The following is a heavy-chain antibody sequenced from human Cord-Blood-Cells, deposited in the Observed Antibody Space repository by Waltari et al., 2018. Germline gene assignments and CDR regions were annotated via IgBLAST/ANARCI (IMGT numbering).Heavy chain of an antibody. D-gene: IGHD6-19*01. V-gene: IGHV4-34*01. J-gene: IGHJ4*02. CDR2: INHSGST. Sequence: QVQLQQWGAGLLTPSETLSLTCAVYGGSFSGYYWSWIRQPPGKGLEWIGEINHSGSTNYNPSLKSRVTISVDTSKNQFSLKLSSVTAADTAVYYCARAGAGWDYFDYWGQGTLVTVSS. CDR3: ARAGAGWDYFDY. CDR1: GGSFSGYY.